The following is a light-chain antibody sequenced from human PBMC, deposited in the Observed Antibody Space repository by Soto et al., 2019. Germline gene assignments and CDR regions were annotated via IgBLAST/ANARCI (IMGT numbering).Light chain of an antibody. CDR1: QSVSSSY. J-gene: IGKJ1*01. CDR3: QQFNNWPPWT. Sequence: EIVLTQSPGTLSLSPGERATLSCMASQSVSSSYLAWYQQKPGQAPRLLIYGASTRAAGIPDRFSGSGCGTEFTLTISGLQSDDFAVYYCQQFNNWPPWTFGQGTKVDIK. V-gene: IGKV3-15*01. CDR2: GAS.